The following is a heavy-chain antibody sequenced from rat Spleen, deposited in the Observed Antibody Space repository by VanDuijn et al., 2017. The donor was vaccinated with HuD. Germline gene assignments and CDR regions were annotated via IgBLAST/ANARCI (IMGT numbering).Heavy chain of an antibody. CDR2: ISYDGSST. Sequence: EVQLVESGGGLVQPGRSLKLSCAASGFTFSDYNMAWVRPAPKKGLEWVATISYDGSSTYYRDSLKGRFTISRDNAKSTLSLQMDSLRSEDTATYYCARQGYTYYFDYWGQGVMVTVSS. D-gene: IGHD1-11*01. J-gene: IGHJ2*01. V-gene: IGHV5-7*01. CDR1: GFTFSDYN. CDR3: ARQGYTYYFDY.